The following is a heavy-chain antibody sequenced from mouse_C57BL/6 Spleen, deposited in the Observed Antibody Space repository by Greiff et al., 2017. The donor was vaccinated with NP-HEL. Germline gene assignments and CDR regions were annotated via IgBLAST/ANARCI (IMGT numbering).Heavy chain of an antibody. CDR3: ATYYGNSAWFAY. CDR2: IYPGDGDT. V-gene: IGHV1-82*01. CDR1: GYAFSSSW. Sequence: VQLQQSGPELVKPGASVKISCKASGYAFSSSWMNWVKQRPGKGLEWIGRIYPGDGDTNYNGKFKGKATLTADKSSSTAYMQLSSLTSEDSAVYFCATYYGNSAWFAYWGQGTLVTVSA. D-gene: IGHD2-10*01. J-gene: IGHJ3*01.